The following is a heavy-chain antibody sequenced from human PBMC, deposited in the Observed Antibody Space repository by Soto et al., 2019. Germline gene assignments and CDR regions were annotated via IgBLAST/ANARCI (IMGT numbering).Heavy chain of an antibody. V-gene: IGHV3-11*01. CDR2: ISRSGSTI. J-gene: IGHJ3*02. D-gene: IGHD1-7*01. CDR1: GFTFSDYY. CDR3: ASPFFGTKEDGFAFDI. Sequence: QVQLVESGGGLVKPGGSLRLSCAASGFTFSDYYMSWIRQALGKGLEWVSYISRSGSTIYYADSVKGRFTISRDNAKNSLYLQMNSLRAEDTAVYYCASPFFGTKEDGFAFDIWGQGTMVTVSS.